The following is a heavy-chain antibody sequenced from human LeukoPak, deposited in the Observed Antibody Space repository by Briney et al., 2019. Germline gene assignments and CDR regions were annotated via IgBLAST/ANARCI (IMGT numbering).Heavy chain of an antibody. Sequence: KPGGSLRLSCAASGFTFSSYSMNWVGQAPGKGLEWVSSISSSSSYIYYADSVKGRFTISRDNAKNSLYLQMNSLRAEDTAVYYCASKERKAAAANGSYWGQGTLVTVSS. V-gene: IGHV3-21*01. CDR1: GFTFSSYS. J-gene: IGHJ4*02. D-gene: IGHD6-13*01. CDR3: ASKERKAAAANGSY. CDR2: ISSSSSYI.